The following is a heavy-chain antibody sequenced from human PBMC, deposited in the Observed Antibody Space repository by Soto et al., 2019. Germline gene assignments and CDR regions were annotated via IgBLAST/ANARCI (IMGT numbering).Heavy chain of an antibody. CDR2: ISPLFGAA. Sequence: QVQLVQSGAEMKKPGSSVKVSCQSSGGTFNTYAMNWVRQAPGQGPEWMGDISPLFGAANYAPKFQGRVTITADESTGTSHMQLSSLTSEDAALYFCAREVEGHTPAFVYWGQGTLVPVS. CDR1: GGTFNTYA. D-gene: IGHD3-16*01. J-gene: IGHJ4*02. V-gene: IGHV1-69*19. CDR3: AREVEGHTPAFVY.